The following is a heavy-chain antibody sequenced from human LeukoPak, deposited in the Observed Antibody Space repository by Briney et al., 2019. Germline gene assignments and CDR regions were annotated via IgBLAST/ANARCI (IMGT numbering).Heavy chain of an antibody. J-gene: IGHJ5*02. D-gene: IGHD2/OR15-2a*01. CDR1: GGSISSYY. V-gene: IGHV4-59*12. CDR3: AREVIEDWFDP. Sequence: SETLSLACTVSGGSISSYYWSWIRQPPGKGLEWIGYIYYSGSTYYNPSLKSRVTMSVDTSKNQFSLKLSSVTAADTAVYYCAREVIEDWFDPWGQGTLVTVSS. CDR2: IYYSGST.